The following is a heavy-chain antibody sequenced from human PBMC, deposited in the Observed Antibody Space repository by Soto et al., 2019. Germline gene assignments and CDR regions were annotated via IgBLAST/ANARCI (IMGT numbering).Heavy chain of an antibody. CDR2: IKSKTDGGTT. CDR3: TTPNGDSRYYFDY. V-gene: IGHV3-15*01. D-gene: IGHD4-17*01. Sequence: PGGSLRLSCAASGFTFSNAWMSWVRQAPGKGLEWVGRIKSKTDGGTTDYAAPVKGRFTISRDDSKNTLYLQMNSLKTEDTAVYYCTTPNGDSRYYFDYWGQGTLVTVSS. J-gene: IGHJ4*02. CDR1: GFTFSNAW.